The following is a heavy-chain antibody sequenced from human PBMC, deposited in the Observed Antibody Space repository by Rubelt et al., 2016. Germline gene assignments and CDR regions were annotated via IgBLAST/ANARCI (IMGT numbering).Heavy chain of an antibody. V-gene: IGHV4-59*08. Sequence: GPGLVKPSETLSLTCTVSGGSISSYYWSWIRQPPGKGLEWIGYIYYSGSTNYNPSLKSRVTISVDTSKNQFSLKLSSVTAADTAVYYCARVGSGLDYWGQGTLVTVSS. CDR2: IYYSGST. D-gene: IGHD6-19*01. CDR3: ARVGSGLDY. J-gene: IGHJ4*02. CDR1: GGSISSYY.